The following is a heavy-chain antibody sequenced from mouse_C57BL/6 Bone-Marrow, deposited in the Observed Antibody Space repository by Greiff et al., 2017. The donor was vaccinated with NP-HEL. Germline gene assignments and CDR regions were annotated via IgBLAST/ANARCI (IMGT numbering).Heavy chain of an antibody. Sequence: QVQLQQSGAELVRPGTSVKMSCKASGYTFTNYWIGWAKQRPGHGLEWIGDIYPGGGYTNYNEKFKGKATLTADKSSSTAYMQFSSLTSEDSAIYYCARGGYYSNYGAMDYWGQGTSVTVSS. J-gene: IGHJ4*01. CDR3: ARGGYYSNYGAMDY. CDR2: IYPGGGYT. D-gene: IGHD2-5*01. V-gene: IGHV1-63*01. CDR1: GYTFTNYW.